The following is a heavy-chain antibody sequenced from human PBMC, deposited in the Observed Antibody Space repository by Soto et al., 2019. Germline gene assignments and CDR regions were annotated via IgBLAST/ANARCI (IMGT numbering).Heavy chain of an antibody. V-gene: IGHV1-69*13. Sequence: PVKGSCKAFGGPFSRYAISWAGQAPGQGLEWMGGIIPIFGTANYAQKFQGRVTITADESTSTAYMELSSLRSEDTAVYYCAREPRPGSYYPDDAFDIWGQGTMDTVSS. D-gene: IGHD3-10*01. CDR3: AREPRPGSYYPDDAFDI. J-gene: IGHJ3*02. CDR1: GGPFSRYA. CDR2: IIPIFGTA.